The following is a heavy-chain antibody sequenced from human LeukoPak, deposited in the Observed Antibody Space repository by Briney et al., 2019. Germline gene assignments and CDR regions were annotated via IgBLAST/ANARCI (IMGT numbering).Heavy chain of an antibody. Sequence: SETLSLTCTVSGGSISSGGYYWSWIRQHPGKGLEWIGYIYYSGSTYYNPSLKSRVTISVDTSKNQFSLKLSSVTAADTAVYYCARGRWELGDYWGQGTLVTVSS. V-gene: IGHV4-31*03. CDR1: GGSISSGGYY. D-gene: IGHD1-26*01. CDR2: IYYSGST. CDR3: ARGRWELGDY. J-gene: IGHJ4*02.